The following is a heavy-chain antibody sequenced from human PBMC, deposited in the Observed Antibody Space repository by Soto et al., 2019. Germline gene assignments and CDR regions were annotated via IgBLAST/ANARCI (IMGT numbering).Heavy chain of an antibody. CDR2: IYWNDDK. D-gene: IGHD3-3*01. CDR1: GFSLSTSGVG. CDR3: AHRPQYYDFWSGSHFDY. J-gene: IGHJ4*02. V-gene: IGHV2-5*01. Sequence: ESGPTLVNPTQTLTLTCTFSGFSLSTSGVGVGWIRQPPGKALEWLALIYWNDDKRYSPSLKSRLTITKDTSKNQVVLTMTNMDPVDTATYYCAHRPQYYDFWSGSHFDYWGQGTLVTVSS.